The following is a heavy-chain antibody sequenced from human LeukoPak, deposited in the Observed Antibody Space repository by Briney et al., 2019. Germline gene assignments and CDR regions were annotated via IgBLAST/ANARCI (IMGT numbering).Heavy chain of an antibody. J-gene: IGHJ4*02. CDR2: IWYDGSIQ. V-gene: IGHV3-33*01. CDR1: GFTFSSYG. D-gene: IGHD2-15*01. CDR3: ASAGYCSGGSCYGSDY. Sequence: GGSLRLSCAASGFTFSSYGMHWVRQAPGKGLEWVAAIWYDGSIQYYADSVKGRFTLARGNSKNTLILQMDSMRAEDTAAYYWASAGYCSGGSCYGSDYWGQGPLVCVSS.